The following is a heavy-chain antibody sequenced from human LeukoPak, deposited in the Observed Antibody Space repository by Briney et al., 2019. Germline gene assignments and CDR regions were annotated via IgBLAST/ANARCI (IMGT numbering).Heavy chain of an antibody. J-gene: IGHJ4*02. CDR1: GFTFSSYW. Sequence: GGSLRLSRAASGFTFSSYWMHWVRQAPGKGLVWVSRINSDGSSTSYADSVKGRFTISRDNAKNTLYLQMNSLRAEDTAVYYCARLGGSGWYAVDYYFDYWGQGTLVTVSS. CDR3: ARLGGSGWYAVDYYFDY. D-gene: IGHD6-19*01. V-gene: IGHV3-74*01. CDR2: INSDGSST.